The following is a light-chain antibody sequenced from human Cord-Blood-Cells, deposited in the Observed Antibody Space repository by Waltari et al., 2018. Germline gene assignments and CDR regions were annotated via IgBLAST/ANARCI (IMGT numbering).Light chain of an antibody. CDR2: DAS. Sequence: EIVLKQSPATLSLSPGERATLSCRASQSVSSYLACYQQKPGQAPRLLIYDASNRDTGSPAMFSGSVSGTDVTLTISSLEPEDFAVYYCQQRSNWLTFGGGTNVEIK. CDR1: QSVSSY. CDR3: QQRSNWLT. J-gene: IGKJ4*01. V-gene: IGKV3-11*01.